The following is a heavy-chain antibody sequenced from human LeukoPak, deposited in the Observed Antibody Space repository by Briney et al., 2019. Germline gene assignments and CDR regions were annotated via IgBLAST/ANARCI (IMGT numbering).Heavy chain of an antibody. J-gene: IGHJ4*02. CDR3: ARLEAGNPFTSFDY. CDR1: GYTFTGYY. CDR2: INPNSGGT. D-gene: IGHD3-16*01. Sequence: ASVKVSYKASGYTFTGYYMHWVRQAPGQGLEWMGWINPNSGGTNYAQKFQGRVTMTRDTSISTAYMELSRLRSDDTAVYYCARLEAGNPFTSFDYWGQGTLVTVSS. V-gene: IGHV1-2*02.